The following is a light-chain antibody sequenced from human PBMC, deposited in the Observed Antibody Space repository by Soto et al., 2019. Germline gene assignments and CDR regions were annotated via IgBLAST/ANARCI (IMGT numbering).Light chain of an antibody. J-gene: IGKJ5*01. Sequence: DIKMTQSPSSLSASVGDRVTITCRASRSISSYLNWYQQKPGKAPKLLIYAASSLQSGVPSRFSGSGSGTDFTLTISSLQPEDFATYYCQQSYSTFVTFGQGTRLEIK. CDR2: AAS. CDR1: RSISSY. V-gene: IGKV1-39*01. CDR3: QQSYSTFVT.